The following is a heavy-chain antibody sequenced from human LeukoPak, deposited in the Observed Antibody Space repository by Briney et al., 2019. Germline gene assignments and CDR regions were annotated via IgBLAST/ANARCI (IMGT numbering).Heavy chain of an antibody. CDR2: IYYSGST. CDR1: GGSISSGGYY. J-gene: IGHJ4*02. D-gene: IGHD4-4*01. Sequence: SETLSLTCTVSGGSISSGGYYWSWIRQHPGKGLEWIGYIYYSGSTYYNSSLKSRVTISVDTSKNQFSLKLSSVTAADTAVYYCAREGPHDYNNQRWYFDYWGQGTLVTVSS. V-gene: IGHV4-31*03. CDR3: AREGPHDYNNQRWYFDY.